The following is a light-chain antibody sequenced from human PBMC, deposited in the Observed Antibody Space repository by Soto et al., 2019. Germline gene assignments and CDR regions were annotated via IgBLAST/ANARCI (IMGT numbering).Light chain of an antibody. CDR3: SSYTSSSTVV. Sequence: QSALTQPASVSGSPGQSITISCTGPGSDVGGYNYVSWYQPHPGKAPKLMIYEVSNRPSGVSNRFSGSKSGNTASLTISGLQAEDEADYYCSSYTSSSTVVFGGGTKLTVL. V-gene: IGLV2-14*01. CDR2: EVS. J-gene: IGLJ2*01. CDR1: GSDVGGYNY.